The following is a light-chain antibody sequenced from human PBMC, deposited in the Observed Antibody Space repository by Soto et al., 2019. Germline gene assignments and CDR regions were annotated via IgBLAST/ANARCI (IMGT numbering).Light chain of an antibody. V-gene: IGKV3-20*01. CDR1: QSVSNNY. CDR3: QQYGSSGT. CDR2: DTS. Sequence: IVLTQSPGTLSLSPGERATLSCKASQSVSNNYLAWYQQKPGQTPRLLIYDTSTRATGVPARFSGSGSGTDFTLVISRVGPEDSAVYYCQQYGSSGTFGQGTKVDIK. J-gene: IGKJ1*01.